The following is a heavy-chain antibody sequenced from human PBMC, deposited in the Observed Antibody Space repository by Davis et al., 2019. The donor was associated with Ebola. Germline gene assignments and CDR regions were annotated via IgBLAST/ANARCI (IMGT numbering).Heavy chain of an antibody. D-gene: IGHD5-18*01. J-gene: IGHJ6*02. Sequence: SETLSLTCSVSGGSISSSSHFWGWIRQPPGKGLEWIGSIDNSGSTYYNPSLKSRVTISVDTSKNQFSLKVSSVTAADTAVYYCARGHSYGSMVYGMDVWGQGTTVTVSS. CDR3: ARGHSYGSMVYGMDV. CDR2: IDNSGST. CDR1: GGSISSSSHF. V-gene: IGHV4-39*01.